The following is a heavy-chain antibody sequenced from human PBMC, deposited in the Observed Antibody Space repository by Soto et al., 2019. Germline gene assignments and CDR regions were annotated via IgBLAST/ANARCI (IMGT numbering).Heavy chain of an antibody. V-gene: IGHV1-69*06. CDR3: ARERTQLRMGKYSFNGMDV. CDR1: GGTFSDYA. J-gene: IGHJ6*02. Sequence: QVQLVQSGAEMRKPGSSLRVSCKASGGTFSDYAFSWVRQAPGQGLEWMGGIVPRFGSPNYAQKFGGRVTITADTSSSTVYMALSSLRFDDTAVYFCARERTQLRMGKYSFNGMDVWGQGTTIIVSS. CDR2: IVPRFGSP. D-gene: IGHD3-16*01.